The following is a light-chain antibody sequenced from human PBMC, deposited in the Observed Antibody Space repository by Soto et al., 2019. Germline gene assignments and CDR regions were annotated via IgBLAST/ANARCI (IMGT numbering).Light chain of an antibody. CDR1: SSDIGAFTF. V-gene: IGLV2-14*03. CDR2: DVN. CDR3: SSYTNSSTHV. Sequence: QSALTQPASVSGSPGQSITISCTGTSSDIGAFTFVSWYQQHPGKVPKLMIFDVNRRPSGVSDRFSGSKSGNTASLTISGLQAEDEGDYSCSSYTNSSTHVFGSGTKVTVL. J-gene: IGLJ1*01.